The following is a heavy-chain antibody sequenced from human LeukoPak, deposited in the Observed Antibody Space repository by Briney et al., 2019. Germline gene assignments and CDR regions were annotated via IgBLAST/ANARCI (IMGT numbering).Heavy chain of an antibody. CDR1: GFRFSNYE. CDR3: ASLWELTMA. D-gene: IGHD3-16*01. J-gene: IGHJ5*02. CDR2: ISIGGDTR. Sequence: GESQRLSCAASGFRFSNYEMDWVRQAPGKGLEWVSYISIGGDTRHYADSVKGRFTISRDNAKNSVYLQMNSLRAEDTAVYFCASLWELTMAWGQGTLVTVSS. V-gene: IGHV3-48*03.